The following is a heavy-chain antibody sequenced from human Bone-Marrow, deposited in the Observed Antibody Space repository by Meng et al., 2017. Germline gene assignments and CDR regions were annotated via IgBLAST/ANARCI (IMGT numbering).Heavy chain of an antibody. D-gene: IGHD6-13*01. V-gene: IGHV1-69*01. J-gene: IGHJ1*01. Sequence: QVQLVQSGAEVKKPGSSVQVSCKASGGTFSSYDISWVRQAPGQGLEWMGGIIPIFGTANYAQKFRGRVTITADESTSTAYMELSSLRSEDTAVYYCAREGIAAASLQDWGQGTLVTVAS. CDR1: GGTFSSYD. CDR2: IIPIFGTA. CDR3: AREGIAAASLQD.